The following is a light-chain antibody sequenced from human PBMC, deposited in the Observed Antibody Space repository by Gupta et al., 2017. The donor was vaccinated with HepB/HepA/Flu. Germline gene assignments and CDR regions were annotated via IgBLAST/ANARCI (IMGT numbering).Light chain of an antibody. CDR2: QES. CDR3: QAWDSSTVV. J-gene: IGLJ2*01. V-gene: IGLV3-1*01. CDR1: KLGDKY. Sequence: SYELTQPPSVSVCPGQTASITCSGDKLGDKYACWYQQKPGQSPVLVIYQESKRPSGIPERFSGSNSGNTATLTISGTQAMDEADYYCQAWDSSTVVFGGGTKRTVL.